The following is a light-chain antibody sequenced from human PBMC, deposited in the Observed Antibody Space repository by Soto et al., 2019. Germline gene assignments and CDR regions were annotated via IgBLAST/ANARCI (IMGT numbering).Light chain of an antibody. CDR3: QQYYSYPRT. J-gene: IGKJ1*01. CDR2: AAS. V-gene: IGKV1-8*01. CDR1: QGISSY. Sequence: IQLTQSPSSFSASTGDRVTITCRASQGISSYLAWYQQKPGKAPKLLIYAASTLQSGVPSRFSGSGSGTDFTLTVSCLQSEDFATYYCQQYYSYPRTFGQGTKVDI.